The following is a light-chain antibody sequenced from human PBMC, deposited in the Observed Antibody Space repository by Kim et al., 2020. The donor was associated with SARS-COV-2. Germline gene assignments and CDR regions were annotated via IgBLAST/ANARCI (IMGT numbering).Light chain of an antibody. CDR3: QAWGTGISV. V-gene: IGLV4-69*01. Sequence: ASVTLTCCLGSGPSSCANAWNRQQPEQGPGYLMMINSDGSRSKGDRIRDRVSGSGSWAARSLTIARLQDEDEADCYCQAWGTGISVFGGGTQLTVL. J-gene: IGLJ3*02. CDR2: INSDGSR. CDR1: SGPSSCA.